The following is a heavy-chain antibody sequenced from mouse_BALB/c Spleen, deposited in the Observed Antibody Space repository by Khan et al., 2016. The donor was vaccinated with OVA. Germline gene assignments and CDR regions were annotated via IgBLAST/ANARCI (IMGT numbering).Heavy chain of an antibody. CDR1: GYTFTDYA. CDR2: ISSYYGDA. J-gene: IGHJ3*01. CDR3: ASGSGNSRFAY. D-gene: IGHD1-3*01. Sequence: QVQLQQSGAELVRPGVSVKISCKGSGYTFTDYAMHWVKQSHAKSIEWIGVISSYYGDATYNQKFKGKATMTVDKSSSTAYLEIDRLTSEESAIYYLASGSGNSRFAYWGQGTLVTVSA. V-gene: IGHV1S137*01.